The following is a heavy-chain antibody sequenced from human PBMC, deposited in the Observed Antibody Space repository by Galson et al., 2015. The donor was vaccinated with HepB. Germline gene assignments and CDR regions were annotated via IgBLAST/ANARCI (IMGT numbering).Heavy chain of an antibody. CDR3: ARERDDFWSGPSEGMDV. J-gene: IGHJ6*02. V-gene: IGHV1-46*01. CDR2: INPSGGST. Sequence: SVKVSCKASGYTFTSYYMHWVRQAPGQGLEWMGIINPSGGSTSYAQKFQGRVTMTRDTSTSTVYMELSSLRSEDTAVYYCARERDDFWSGPSEGMDVWGQGTTVTVSS. CDR1: GYTFTSYY. D-gene: IGHD3-3*01.